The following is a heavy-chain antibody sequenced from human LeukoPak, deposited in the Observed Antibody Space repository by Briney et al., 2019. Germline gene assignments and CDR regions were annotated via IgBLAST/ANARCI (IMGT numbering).Heavy chain of an antibody. Sequence: GGSLRLSCAASGFTFSDYYMSWIRQAPGKWLEWVSYISGSSTYTSYADSVKGRFTISRDNAKNSLYLQMNSLRAEDTAVYYCMGNPRTVTTSSWGQGTLVTVSS. CDR2: ISGSSTYT. J-gene: IGHJ5*02. CDR3: MGNPRTVTTSS. D-gene: IGHD1-7*01. V-gene: IGHV3-11*06. CDR1: GFTFSDYY.